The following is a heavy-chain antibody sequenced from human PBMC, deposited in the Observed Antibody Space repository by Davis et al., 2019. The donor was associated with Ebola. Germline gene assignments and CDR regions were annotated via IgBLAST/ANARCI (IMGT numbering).Heavy chain of an antibody. CDR1: GGSISSYY. CDR3: ARQVGATDY. Sequence: MPSETLSLTCTVSGGSISSYYWSWIRQPPGKGLEWIGYIYYSGSTNYNPSLKSRVTISVDTSKNQFPLKLSSVTAADTAVYYCARQVGATDYWGQGTLVTVSS. CDR2: IYYSGST. J-gene: IGHJ4*02. V-gene: IGHV4-59*08. D-gene: IGHD1-26*01.